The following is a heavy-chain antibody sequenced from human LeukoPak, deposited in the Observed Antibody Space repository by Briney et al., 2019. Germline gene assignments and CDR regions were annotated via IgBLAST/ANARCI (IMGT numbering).Heavy chain of an antibody. D-gene: IGHD5-18*01. CDR3: ARAVLSSGEQLWSFDY. V-gene: IGHV4-30-2*01. Sequence: SETLSLTCAVSGGSISSGGYSWSRIRQPPGKGLEWIGYIYHSGSTYYNPSLKSRVTISVDRSKNQFSLKLSSVTAADTAVYYCARAVLSSGEQLWSFDYWGQGTLVTVSS. CDR1: GGSISSGGYS. J-gene: IGHJ4*02. CDR2: IYHSGST.